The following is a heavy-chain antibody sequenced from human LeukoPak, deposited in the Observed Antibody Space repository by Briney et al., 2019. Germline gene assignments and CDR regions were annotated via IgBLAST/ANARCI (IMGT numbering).Heavy chain of an antibody. Sequence: TGGSLRLSYAASGFTFSSYSMNWVRQAPGKGLEWVSYISSSGTTIYYADSVKGRFTISRDNAKNSLYLQMNSLRDEDTAVYYCARVWGLAVAGGEIEYWGQGTLVTVSS. D-gene: IGHD6-13*01. CDR2: ISSSGTTI. J-gene: IGHJ4*02. V-gene: IGHV3-48*02. CDR3: ARVWGLAVAGGEIEY. CDR1: GFTFSSYS.